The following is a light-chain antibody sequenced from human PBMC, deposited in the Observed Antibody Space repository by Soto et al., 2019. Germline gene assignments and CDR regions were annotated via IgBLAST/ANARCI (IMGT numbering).Light chain of an antibody. V-gene: IGKV1-5*01. J-gene: IGKJ1*01. CDR2: DAS. Sequence: DIQMTQSPSSLSASVGDRVTITCRARQTINTYLNWYQQTPGTAPKLLIYDASSLQSGVPSRFSGSGSGTEFTLTISSLQPDDFATYYCQQYNSYSFGQGTKVDI. CDR3: QQYNSYS. CDR1: QTINTY.